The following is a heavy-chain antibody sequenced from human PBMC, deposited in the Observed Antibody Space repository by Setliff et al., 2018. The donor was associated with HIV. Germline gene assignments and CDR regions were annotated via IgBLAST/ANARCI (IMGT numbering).Heavy chain of an antibody. J-gene: IGHJ4*02. CDR1: GGSISGYH. CDR3: AKDLHPGCFDD. CDR2: IHSSGST. Sequence: ASETLSLTCTVSGGSISGYHWSWIRQPAVKGLEWIGRIHSSGSTSYNPSLKSRVTMSVDASKNQFSLKVNSVTAADTAVYYCAKDLHPGCFDDWGPGTLVTVSS. D-gene: IGHD6-19*01. V-gene: IGHV4-4*07.